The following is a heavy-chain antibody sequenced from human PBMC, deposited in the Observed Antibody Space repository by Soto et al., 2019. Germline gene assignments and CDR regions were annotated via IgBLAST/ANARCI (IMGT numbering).Heavy chain of an antibody. J-gene: IGHJ2*01. V-gene: IGHV3-13*01. CDR3: ARVHCSGGSCDWYFDL. CDR1: GFTFSSYD. CDR2: IGTSGDT. Sequence: EVQLVESGGGLVQPGGSLRLSCAASGFTFSSYDMHWVRQATGNGLEWVSTIGTSGDTYYPDSVRGRFTISRENAKNSLYLQMNSLRAEDTAVYYCARVHCSGGSCDWYFDLWGRGTLVTVSS. D-gene: IGHD2-15*01.